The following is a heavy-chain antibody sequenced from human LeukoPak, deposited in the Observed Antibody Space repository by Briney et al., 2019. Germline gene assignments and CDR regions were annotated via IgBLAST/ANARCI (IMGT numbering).Heavy chain of an antibody. D-gene: IGHD4-17*01. CDR3: AVHDYGDYVHY. J-gene: IGHJ4*02. V-gene: IGHV1-2*02. CDR2: INPNSGGT. Sequence: ASVKVSCKASGYTFTGYYMHWVRQAPGQGLEWMGWINPNSGGTNYAQKFQGRVTVTRVTSISTAYMELSSLRSEDTAVYYCAVHDYGDYVHYWGQGTLVTVSS. CDR1: GYTFTGYY.